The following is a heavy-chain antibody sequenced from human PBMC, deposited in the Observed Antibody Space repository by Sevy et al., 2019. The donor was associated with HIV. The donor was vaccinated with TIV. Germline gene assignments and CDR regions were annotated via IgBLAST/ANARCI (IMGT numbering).Heavy chain of an antibody. CDR2: INWFGTII. Sequence: GGSLRLSCIASGFNFNDYAMHWVRQVPGKGLEWVSGINWFGTIIGYGDSVKGRFTISRDNARKSVYLEMNSLSPEDTALYYCAKDLAQGGTLNFYYYGMDCWGQGTTVTVSS. D-gene: IGHD3-16*01. J-gene: IGHJ6*02. CDR3: AKDLAQGGTLNFYYYGMDC. CDR1: GFNFNDYA. V-gene: IGHV3-9*01.